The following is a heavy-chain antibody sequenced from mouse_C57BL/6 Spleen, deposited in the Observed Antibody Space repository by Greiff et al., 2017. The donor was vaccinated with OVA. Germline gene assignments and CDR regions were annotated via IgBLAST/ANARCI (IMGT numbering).Heavy chain of an antibody. CDR1: GYAFTNYL. CDR3: ARSQYYGSSRLYFDY. CDR2: INPGSGGT. V-gene: IGHV1-54*01. D-gene: IGHD1-1*01. Sequence: QVHLKQSGAELVRPGTSVKVSCKASGYAFTNYLIEWVKQRPGQGLEWIGVINPGSGGTNYNEKFKGKATLTADKSSSTAYMQLSSLTSEDSAVYFCARSQYYGSSRLYFDYWGQGTTLTVSS. J-gene: IGHJ2*01.